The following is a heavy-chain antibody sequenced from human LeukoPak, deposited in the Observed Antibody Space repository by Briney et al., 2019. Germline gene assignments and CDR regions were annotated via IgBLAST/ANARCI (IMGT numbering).Heavy chain of an antibody. J-gene: IGHJ4*02. CDR1: GFTFGSYW. V-gene: IGHV3-7*01. CDR2: IKQEGSEK. CDR3: AKSHSSGWYSDY. D-gene: IGHD6-19*01. Sequence: GGSLRLSCAASGFTFGSYWMSWVRQAPGKGLEWVANIKQEGSEKYYVDSVKGRFTISRDNAKNSLYLQMDSLRAEDTAVYYCAKSHSSGWYSDYWGQGTLVTVSS.